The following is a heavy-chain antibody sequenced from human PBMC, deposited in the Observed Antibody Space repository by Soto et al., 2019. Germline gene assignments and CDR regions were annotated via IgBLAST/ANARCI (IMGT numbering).Heavy chain of an antibody. CDR1: GFTFSSYG. V-gene: IGHV3-30*18. CDR2: ISYDGSNK. J-gene: IGHJ4*02. CDR3: AKDYGGNSGFYFDY. D-gene: IGHD4-17*01. Sequence: QVQLVESGGGVVQPGRSLRLSCAASGFTFSSYGMHWVRQAPGKGLEWVAVISYDGSNKYYADSVKGRFTISRDNSKNTLYLQMNSLRAEDTAVYYCAKDYGGNSGFYFDYWGQGTLVTVSS.